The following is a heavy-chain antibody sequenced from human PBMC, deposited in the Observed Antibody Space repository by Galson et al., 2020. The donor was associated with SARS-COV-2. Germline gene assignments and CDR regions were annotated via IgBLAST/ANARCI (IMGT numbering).Heavy chain of an antibody. CDR3: ARDLVGQGMDV. CDR2: IYSGGST. J-gene: IGHJ6*02. CDR1: GFTVSSNY. V-gene: IGHV3-53*01. Sequence: GGSLRLSCAASGFTVSSNYMSWVRQAPGKGLEWVSVIYSGGSTYYADSVKGRFTISRDNSKNTLYLQMNSLRAEDTAVYYCARDLVGQGMDVWGQGTTVTVSS. D-gene: IGHD1-26*01.